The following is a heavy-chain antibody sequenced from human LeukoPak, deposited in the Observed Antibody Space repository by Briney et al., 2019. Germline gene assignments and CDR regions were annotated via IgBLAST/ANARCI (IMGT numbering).Heavy chain of an antibody. J-gene: IGHJ4*02. D-gene: IGHD3-10*01. CDR3: ASSSSGSGSPFDY. CDR1: GGSTSSYY. Sequence: PSETLSLTCTVSGGSTSSYYWSWIRQPPGKGLEWIGYIYYSGSTNYNPSLKSRVTISVDTSKNQFSLKLSSVTAADTAVYYCASSSSGSGSPFDYWGQGTLVTVSS. V-gene: IGHV4-59*01. CDR2: IYYSGST.